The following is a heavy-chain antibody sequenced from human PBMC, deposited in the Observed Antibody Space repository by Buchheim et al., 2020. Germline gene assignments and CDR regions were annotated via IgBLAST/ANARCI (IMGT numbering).Heavy chain of an antibody. V-gene: IGHV3-9*01. Sequence: EVQLVESGGDWVQPGWSLRLSCAASGFNFDDYGMHWVRQVPGKGLEWVSGISWDSSSVGYADSVSGRLAISRGNAKHSLYLQMNSLGVEDTAFYYCAKSSRVGGNYFGDLGHWGPGTL. CDR2: ISWDSSSV. CDR3: AKSSRVGGNYFGDLGH. J-gene: IGHJ4*02. CDR1: GFNFDDYG. D-gene: IGHD2/OR15-2a*01.